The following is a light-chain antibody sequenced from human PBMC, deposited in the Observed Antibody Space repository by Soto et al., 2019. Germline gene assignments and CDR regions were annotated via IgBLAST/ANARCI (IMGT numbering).Light chain of an antibody. J-gene: IGKJ1*01. Sequence: ELVFTHSPGTLSLSPGERATLSCRASQSVSSGYLAWYQQKPGQAPRLLIYGASSRATGIPDRFSGSGSGTDFTLTISRLEPEDFAVYYCQQYGSSLRTFGQGTKVDIK. CDR3: QQYGSSLRT. CDR1: QSVSSGY. CDR2: GAS. V-gene: IGKV3-20*01.